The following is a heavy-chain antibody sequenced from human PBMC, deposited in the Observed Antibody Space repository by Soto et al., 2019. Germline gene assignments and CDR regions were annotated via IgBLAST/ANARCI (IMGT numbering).Heavy chain of an antibody. CDR2: ISGSGGST. CDR3: AKDSQKGAAAGTWWFDP. V-gene: IGHV3-23*01. Sequence: GGSLRLSCAASGFTFSSYAMSWVRQAPGKGLEWGSAISGSGGSTYYADSVKGRFTISRDNSKNTLYLQMNSLRAEDTAVYYCAKDSQKGAAAGTWWFDPWGQGTLVTVSS. CDR1: GFTFSSYA. D-gene: IGHD6-13*01. J-gene: IGHJ5*02.